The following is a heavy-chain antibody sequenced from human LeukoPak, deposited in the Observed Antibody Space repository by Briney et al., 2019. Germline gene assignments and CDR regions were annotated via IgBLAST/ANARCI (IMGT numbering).Heavy chain of an antibody. D-gene: IGHD2-2*01. J-gene: IGHJ6*02. V-gene: IGHV3-21*01. CDR2: ISSSSSYI. CDR1: GFTFSSYS. CDR3: ASFGCSSTSCLEPCYYYGMDV. Sequence: GGSLRLSCAASGFTFSSYSMNWVRQAPGKGLEWVSSISSSSSYIYYADSVKGRFTISRDNAKNSLYLQMNSLRAEDTAVYYCASFGCSSTSCLEPCYYYGMDVWGQGTTVTVSS.